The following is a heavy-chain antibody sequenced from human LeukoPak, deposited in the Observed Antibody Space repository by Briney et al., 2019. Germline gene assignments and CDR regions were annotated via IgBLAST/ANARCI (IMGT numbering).Heavy chain of an antibody. J-gene: IGHJ4*02. V-gene: IGHV3-21*01. D-gene: IGHD1-7*01. Sequence: GGSLRLSCSASGFTFTTYGMNWVRQAPRKGLEWVSSISTSSSYIYYADSVKGRFTISRDNARNSLYLQMNSLRAEDTAVYYCARDRDWNSGFDYWGQGTLVTVSS. CDR3: ARDRDWNSGFDY. CDR2: ISTSSSYI. CDR1: GFTFTTYG.